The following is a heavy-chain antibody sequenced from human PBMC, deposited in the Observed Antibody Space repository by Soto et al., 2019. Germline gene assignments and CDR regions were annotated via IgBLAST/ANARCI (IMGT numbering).Heavy chain of an antibody. Sequence: QVQLQESGPGLVKPSQTLSLTCTVSGGSISSGGYYWSWIRQHPGKGLEWIGYIYYSGSAYYNPSLKSRVTISVDTSKNQFSLKLSSVTAADTAVYYCARDYGSGSYSRPYYYYGMDVWGQGTTVTVSS. V-gene: IGHV4-31*03. D-gene: IGHD3-10*01. J-gene: IGHJ6*02. CDR2: IYYSGSA. CDR1: GGSISSGGYY. CDR3: ARDYGSGSYSRPYYYYGMDV.